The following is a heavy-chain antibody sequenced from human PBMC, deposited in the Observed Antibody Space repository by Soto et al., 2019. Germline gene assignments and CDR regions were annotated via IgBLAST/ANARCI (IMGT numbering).Heavy chain of an antibody. Sequence: RSPTLSLTCAISGDSVSIKSAAWNLIRQSPSRGLEWLGRTYYRSKWSTDYAVSVKSRITINPDTSKNQFSLQLNSVTPEDTAVYYCTRALSGSYDSWGQGTLVTVSS. CDR3: TRALSGSYDS. V-gene: IGHV6-1*01. J-gene: IGHJ5*01. D-gene: IGHD1-26*01. CDR1: GDSVSIKSAA. CDR2: TYYRSKWST.